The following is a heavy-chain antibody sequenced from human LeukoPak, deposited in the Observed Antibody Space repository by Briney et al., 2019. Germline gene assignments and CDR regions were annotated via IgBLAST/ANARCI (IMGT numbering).Heavy chain of an antibody. CDR2: IYPLETT. CDR1: GDSVNSGAYY. J-gene: IGHJ4*02. D-gene: IGHD3-22*01. V-gene: IGHV4-61*02. Sequence: PSQTLSLTCTVSGDSVNSGAYYWSWLRQPAGKEPEWIGRIYPLETTNYNPSLKSRVAISVDTSKNQFSLRLSSVTAADTAIYYCARLSDSSAYGRSGYYFDYWGQGTLVTVSS. CDR3: ARLSDSSAYGRSGYYFDY.